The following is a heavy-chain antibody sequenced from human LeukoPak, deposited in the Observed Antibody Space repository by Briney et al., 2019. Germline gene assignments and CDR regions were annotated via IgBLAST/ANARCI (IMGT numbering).Heavy chain of an antibody. D-gene: IGHD5-18*01. V-gene: IGHV3-30*04. J-gene: IGHJ4*02. CDR3: ARGSRGYSYGSH. Sequence: GRSLRLSCAASGFTFSSYAMHWVRQAPGKGLEWVAVISYDGSNKYYADSVKGRFTISRDNSKNTLYLQMNSLRAEDTAVYYCARGSRGYSYGSHWGQGTLVTVSS. CDR1: GFTFSSYA. CDR2: ISYDGSNK.